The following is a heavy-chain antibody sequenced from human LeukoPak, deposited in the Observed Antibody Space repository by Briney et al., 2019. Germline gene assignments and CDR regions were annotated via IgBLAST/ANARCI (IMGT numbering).Heavy chain of an antibody. V-gene: IGHV4-38-2*02. CDR2: IYHGGST. CDR3: ARVRGSRGYSACDPFDY. Sequence: SETLSLTCTVSGYSISSDHSWGWIRQPPGKGLEWIGTIYHGGSTYYNPSLKSRVTISVDTSKNQFSLRLSSVTAADTAVYYCARVRGSRGYSACDPFDYWGQGTLVSVSS. D-gene: IGHD5-12*01. CDR1: GYSISSDHS. J-gene: IGHJ4*02.